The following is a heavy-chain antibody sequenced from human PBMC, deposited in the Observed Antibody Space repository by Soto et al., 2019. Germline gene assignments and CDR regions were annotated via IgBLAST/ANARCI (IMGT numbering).Heavy chain of an antibody. CDR3: TRKTRGYCYSTSCPRIDY. J-gene: IGHJ4*02. D-gene: IGHD2-2*01. Sequence: GGSLRLSCTASGFTFGDYAMSWFRQAPWKGVGWVGFIRREAYRGATEYAASVKGRFTISRDDSKSTAYLQMNSLKIEDTGVYYCTRKTRGYCYSTSCPRIDYWGQGTLVTVSS. CDR2: IRREAYRGAT. CDR1: GFTFGDYA. V-gene: IGHV3-49*03.